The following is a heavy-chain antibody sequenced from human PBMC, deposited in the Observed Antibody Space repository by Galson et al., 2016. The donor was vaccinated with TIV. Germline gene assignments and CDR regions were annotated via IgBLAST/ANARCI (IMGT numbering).Heavy chain of an antibody. V-gene: IGHV5-10-1*01. CDR3: ARGVSTGSGWLDP. D-gene: IGHD5/OR15-5a*01. Sequence: QSGAEVKKPGESLRISCKGSGYSFTNYWINWVRQMPGKSLEWMGRIDPSDSYINYSPSFEGHVTISADRSITTACLHWSSLRASDTAIYYCARGVSTGSGWLDPWGQGTLVTVSS. J-gene: IGHJ5*02. CDR1: GYSFTNYW. CDR2: IDPSDSYI.